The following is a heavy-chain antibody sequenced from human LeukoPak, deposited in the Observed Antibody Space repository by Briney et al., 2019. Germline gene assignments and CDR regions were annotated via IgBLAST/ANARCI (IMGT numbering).Heavy chain of an antibody. Sequence: PSETLPLTCAVYGGSFSGYYWSWIRQPPGKGLEWIGEINHSGSTNYNPSLKSRVTISVDTSKNQFSLKLSSVTAADTAVYYCARIGVGYYYGSGSYPYYYYGMDVWGQGTTVTVSS. V-gene: IGHV4-34*01. D-gene: IGHD3-10*01. CDR2: INHSGST. CDR3: ARIGVGYYYGSGSYPYYYYGMDV. CDR1: GGSFSGYY. J-gene: IGHJ6*02.